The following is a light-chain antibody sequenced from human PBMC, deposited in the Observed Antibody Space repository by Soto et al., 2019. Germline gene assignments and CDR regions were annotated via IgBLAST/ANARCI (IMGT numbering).Light chain of an antibody. J-gene: IGKJ1*01. CDR1: QSVSGY. Sequence: EIVLTQSPATLSLSPGAPAPLSCRASQSVSGYIGWYQQNPGQAPRLLIYADSIRAAGIPARFSASGTGTDFTLTISDVQPEDFAVYYCHQRQSWPRTFGQGTKVDIK. CDR2: ADS. V-gene: IGKV3-11*01. CDR3: HQRQSWPRT.